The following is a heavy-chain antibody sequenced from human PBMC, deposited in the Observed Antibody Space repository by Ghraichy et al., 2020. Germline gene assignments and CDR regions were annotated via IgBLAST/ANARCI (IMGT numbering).Heavy chain of an antibody. CDR3: AREGASGSGTYFAAADS. CDR1: GFTFGNYY. CDR2: ISGSGSTM. Sequence: GALRLSCTGSGFTFGNYYMSWVRQAPGKGLVWVSSISGSGSTMFYTDSVKGRFTISRDNADNSLYLQMDSLRAEDTAMYYCAREGASGSGTYFAAADSWGRGTLVTVSS. V-gene: IGHV3-11*01. D-gene: IGHD3-10*01. J-gene: IGHJ2*01.